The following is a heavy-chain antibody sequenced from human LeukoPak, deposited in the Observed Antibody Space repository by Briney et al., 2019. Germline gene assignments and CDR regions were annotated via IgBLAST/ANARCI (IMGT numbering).Heavy chain of an antibody. CDR3: AKYGETYYFDY. CDR1: GFSLSTLGVA. J-gene: IGHJ4*02. Sequence: SGPTLVKPTQTLTLTCTFSGFSLSTLGVAVGWIRQPPGKALEWLALIYWDDDKRYSPSLKSRFTISKDTSKNQVVLTMTNMDPVDTATYYCAKYGETYYFDYWGQGTLVTVSS. D-gene: IGHD4/OR15-4a*01. V-gene: IGHV2-5*02. CDR2: IYWDDDK.